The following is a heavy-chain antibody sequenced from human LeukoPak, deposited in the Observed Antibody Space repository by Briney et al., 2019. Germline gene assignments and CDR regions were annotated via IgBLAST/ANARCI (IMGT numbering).Heavy chain of an antibody. CDR1: GFTFSSYS. CDR2: ISSSSYI. J-gene: IGHJ4*02. Sequence: GGSLRLSCAASGFTFSSYSMNWVRQAPGKGLEWVSSISSSSYIYYADSVKGRFTISRDNAKNSLYLQMNSLRAEDTAVYYCARASTTSGWFDYWGQRTLVTVSS. V-gene: IGHV3-21*01. D-gene: IGHD6-19*01. CDR3: ARASTTSGWFDY.